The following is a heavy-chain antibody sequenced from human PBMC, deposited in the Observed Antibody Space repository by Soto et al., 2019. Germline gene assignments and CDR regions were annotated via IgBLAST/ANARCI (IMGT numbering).Heavy chain of an antibody. J-gene: IGHJ5*02. Sequence: QVQLVQSGAEVKKPGASVKVSCKASGYTFTSYDINWVRQATGQGLEWMGWMNPNSGNTGYAQKFQGRVTMTRNTSISTAYMELSRLRSEDTAVYYCARRRHYCSSTSCRKGWFDPWGQGTLVTVSS. CDR1: GYTFTSYD. CDR2: MNPNSGNT. D-gene: IGHD2-2*01. V-gene: IGHV1-8*01. CDR3: ARRRHYCSSTSCRKGWFDP.